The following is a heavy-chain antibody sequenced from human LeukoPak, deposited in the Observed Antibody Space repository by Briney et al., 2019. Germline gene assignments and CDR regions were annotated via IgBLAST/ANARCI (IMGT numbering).Heavy chain of an antibody. V-gene: IGHV3-30*04. CDR2: ISYDGSNK. J-gene: IGHJ6*03. Sequence: PRGSLRLSCAASGFTFSSYAMHWVRQAPGKGLEWVAVISYDGSNKYYADSVKGRFTISRDNSKNTLYLQMNSLRAEDTAVYYCARDRSCTGGSCYMDVWGRGTTVTVSS. CDR3: ARDRSCTGGSCYMDV. CDR1: GFTFSSYA. D-gene: IGHD2-15*01.